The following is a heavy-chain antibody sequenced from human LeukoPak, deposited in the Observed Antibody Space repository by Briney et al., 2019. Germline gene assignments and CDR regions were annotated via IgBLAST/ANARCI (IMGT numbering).Heavy chain of an antibody. CDR1: GYTFTGYY. Sequence: ASVKVSCKASGYTFTGYYMHWVRQAPGQGLEWMGWINPNSGGTNYAQKFQGRVTMTRDTSISTAYMELSRLRSDDTAVYYCAXXXPDSSGYQDYWGQGTLVTVSS. J-gene: IGHJ4*02. D-gene: IGHD3-22*01. V-gene: IGHV1-2*02. CDR2: INPNSGGT. CDR3: AXXXPDSSGYQDY.